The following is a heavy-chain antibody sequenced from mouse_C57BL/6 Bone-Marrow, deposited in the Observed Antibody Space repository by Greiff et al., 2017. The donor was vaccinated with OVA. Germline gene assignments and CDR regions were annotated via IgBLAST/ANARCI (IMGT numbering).Heavy chain of an antibody. V-gene: IGHV1-82*01. D-gene: IGHD1-2*01. CDR3: VRCETLLRPYYFDY. J-gene: IGHJ2*01. CDR2: IYPGDGDT. CDR1: GYAFSSSW. Sequence: VKLQESGPELVKPGASVKISCKASGYAFSSSWMNWVKQRPGQGLEWIGRIYPGDGDTNYTGKFKGKATLTADKSSSTAYMQLSSLTSEDSAVYSCVRCETLLRPYYFDYWGQGTTLTVSS.